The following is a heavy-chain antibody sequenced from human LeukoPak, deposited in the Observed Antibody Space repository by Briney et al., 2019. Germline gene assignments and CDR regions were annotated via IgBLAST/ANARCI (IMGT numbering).Heavy chain of an antibody. Sequence: ASVKVSCKASGYTFTRYYMHWVRQAPGQGLEWMGIINPSGGSTSYAQKFQGRVTMTRDTSTSTVYMELSSLRSEDTAVYYCARDWSSIAAAGLSSYWGQGTLVTVSS. D-gene: IGHD6-13*01. CDR3: ARDWSSIAAAGLSSY. CDR2: INPSGGST. J-gene: IGHJ4*02. V-gene: IGHV1-46*01. CDR1: GYTFTRYY.